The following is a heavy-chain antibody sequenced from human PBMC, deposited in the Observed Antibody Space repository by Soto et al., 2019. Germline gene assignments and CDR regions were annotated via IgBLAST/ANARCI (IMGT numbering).Heavy chain of an antibody. V-gene: IGHV1-46*01. D-gene: IGHD1-26*01. Sequence: ASVNVSRKASVYTLTIYYMHCVQQAPGQGLEWMGIINPSGGSTSYAQKFQGRVTMTRDTSTGTVYMELSSLRSEDTAVYYCAREESSGSYYYYYGMDVWGQGTTVTVSS. CDR3: AREESSGSYYYYYGMDV. J-gene: IGHJ6*02. CDR2: INPSGGST. CDR1: VYTLTIYY.